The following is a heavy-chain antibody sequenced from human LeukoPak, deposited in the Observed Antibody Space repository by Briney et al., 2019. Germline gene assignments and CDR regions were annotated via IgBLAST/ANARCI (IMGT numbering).Heavy chain of an antibody. J-gene: IGHJ3*02. CDR3: ATRYGDYLDAFDI. D-gene: IGHD4-17*01. V-gene: IGHV3-30*03. CDR2: ISYDGSNK. CDR1: GFTFSSYG. Sequence: GGSLRLSCAASGFTFSSYGMHWVRQAPGKGLEWVAVISYDGSNKCYADSVKGRFTISRDNSKNTLYLQMNSLRAEDTAVYYCATRYGDYLDAFDIWGQGTMVTVSS.